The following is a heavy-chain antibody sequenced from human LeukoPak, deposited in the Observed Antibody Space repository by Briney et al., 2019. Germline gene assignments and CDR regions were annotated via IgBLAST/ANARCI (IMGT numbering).Heavy chain of an antibody. J-gene: IGHJ4*02. Sequence: SETLSLTCTVSGGSIRSGEYFWSWIRQQPGKGLEWIGYIYYTGNTYHNPSLKSRVTLSLATSKNQFSLKLSSVTVADTAVYFCARVGSHTQSYDYWGQGTLVAVSS. CDR1: GGSIRSGEYF. CDR3: ARVGSHTQSYDY. D-gene: IGHD1-26*01. V-gene: IGHV4-31*03. CDR2: IYYTGNT.